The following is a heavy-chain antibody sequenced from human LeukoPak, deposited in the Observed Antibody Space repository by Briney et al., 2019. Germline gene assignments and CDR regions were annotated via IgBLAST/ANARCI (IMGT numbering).Heavy chain of an antibody. J-gene: IGHJ5*02. CDR3: ARDPLEWELRYNWFDP. V-gene: IGHV3-48*01. CDR1: GFTFSSYS. Sequence: GGALRLSCAASGFTFSSYSMNWVRQAPGKGLEGVSYISSSSSTIYYADSVKGRFSISRDNAKNSLYLQMNSLRAEDTAVYYCARDPLEWELRYNWFDPWGQGTLVTVSS. CDR2: ISSSSSTI. D-gene: IGHD1-26*01.